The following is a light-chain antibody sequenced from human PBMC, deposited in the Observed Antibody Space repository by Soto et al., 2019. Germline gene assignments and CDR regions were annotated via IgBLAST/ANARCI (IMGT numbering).Light chain of an antibody. CDR2: AAS. J-gene: IGKJ1*01. V-gene: IGKV1-39*01. CDR1: QSISSY. CDR3: QQSYSTTRT. Sequence: DIQITQSPSSLSASVGDRVTITCRASQSISSYLNWYQQKPGKAPKLLIYAASSLQSVVPSRFSGSGSGTDFTLTISSLQPEDFATYYCQQSYSTTRTFGQGTKVEIK.